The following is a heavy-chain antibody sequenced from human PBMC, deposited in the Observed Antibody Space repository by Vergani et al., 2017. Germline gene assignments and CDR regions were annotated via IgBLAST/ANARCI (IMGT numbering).Heavy chain of an antibody. V-gene: IGHV1-2*02. D-gene: IGHD2-21*02. Sequence: QVQLVQSGAEVKKPGASVKVSCKASGYTFTGYYMHWVRQAPGQGLEWMGWINPNSGGTNYAQKFQGRVTMTRDTCISTAYMGLRRLISDDTAVYYCARALPPDWYFDRGGRGTLVTVSS. J-gene: IGHJ2*01. CDR2: INPNSGGT. CDR1: GYTFTGYY. CDR3: ARALPPDWYFDR.